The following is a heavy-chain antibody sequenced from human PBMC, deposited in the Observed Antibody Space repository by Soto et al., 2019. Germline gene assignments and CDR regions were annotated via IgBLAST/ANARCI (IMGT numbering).Heavy chain of an antibody. Sequence: GGSLRLSCAVSGFICSSYDMSWVRQAPGKGLEWVSTILVGGSTHYEDSVKGRFTISRDTSKNTVYLQMNRLTGGDTAVYYCAKATATSGGAFEIYGQGTMVTVSS. CDR2: ILVGGST. J-gene: IGHJ3*02. CDR1: GFICSSYD. CDR3: AKATATSGGAFEI. D-gene: IGHD1-1*01. V-gene: IGHV3-23*01.